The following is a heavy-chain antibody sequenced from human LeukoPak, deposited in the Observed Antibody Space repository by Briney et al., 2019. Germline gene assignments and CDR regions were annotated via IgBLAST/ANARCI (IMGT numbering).Heavy chain of an antibody. CDR3: ARTAGGNYYYNGMDV. CDR1: GDSINSLDL. D-gene: IGHD4-23*01. V-gene: IGHV4-4*02. CDR2: MYLSGTT. Sequence: SETLSLTCTVSGDSINSLDLWSWVRQPPGKGLEWIGEMYLSGTTHSNPSVKSRVTISVDTSKNQFSLKLSSVTAADTAVYYCARTAGGNYYYNGMDVWGQGTTVTVSS. J-gene: IGHJ6*02.